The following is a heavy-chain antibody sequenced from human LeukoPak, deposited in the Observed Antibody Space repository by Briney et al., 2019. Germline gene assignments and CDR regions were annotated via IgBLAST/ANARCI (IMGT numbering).Heavy chain of an antibody. Sequence: PGGSLRLSCAGSGFTLRSYWMNCVRQAPGEGLEWLAIIKQDGTEKHYKGSVEGRFTMSRDNGKNSLHLQMNSLRAEDVAVYYCASGAGYLITSWGQGTLVTVS. V-gene: IGHV3-7*01. D-gene: IGHD3-9*01. CDR2: IKQDGTEK. J-gene: IGHJ5*02. CDR3: ASGAGYLITS. CDR1: GFTLRSYW.